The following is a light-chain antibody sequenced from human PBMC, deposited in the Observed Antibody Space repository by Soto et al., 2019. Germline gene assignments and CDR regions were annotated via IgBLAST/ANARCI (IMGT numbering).Light chain of an antibody. Sequence: EIMMTQSPATLSVSPGERATLYCRASQSVSSNLAWYQQKPGQAPRLLIRGASTRATGIPARFSGSGSGTDFTLTITSLQSEDFAVYYCQQYNNWPPWTFGQGTKVDIK. V-gene: IGKV3-15*01. CDR2: GAS. J-gene: IGKJ1*01. CDR3: QQYNNWPPWT. CDR1: QSVSSN.